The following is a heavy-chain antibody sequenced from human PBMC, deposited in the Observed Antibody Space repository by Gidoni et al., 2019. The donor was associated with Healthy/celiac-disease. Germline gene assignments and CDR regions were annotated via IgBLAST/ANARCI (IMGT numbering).Heavy chain of an antibody. D-gene: IGHD1-26*01. J-gene: IGHJ1*01. CDR3: AKGGSYYGYFQH. CDR1: GFTFDDYA. Sequence: EVQLVESGGGLVQPGRSLRLSCAASGFTFDDYARHWVRQAPGKGLDGVSGISWNSGSIGYADSVKGRFTISRDNAKNSLYLQMNSLRAEDTALYYCAKGGSYYGYFQHWGQGTLVTVSS. V-gene: IGHV3-9*01. CDR2: ISWNSGSI.